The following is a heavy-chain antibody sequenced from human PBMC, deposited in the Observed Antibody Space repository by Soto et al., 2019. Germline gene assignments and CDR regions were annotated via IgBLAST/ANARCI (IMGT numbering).Heavy chain of an antibody. Sequence: AAVKVSCKVSGYTLTELSMHWVRQAPGKGLEWMGGFDPEDGETIYAQKFQGRVTMTEDTSTDTAYMELSSLRSEDTAVYYCATDLLKEYCSGGSCKLGVYYFDYWGQGTLVTVSS. J-gene: IGHJ4*02. CDR3: ATDLLKEYCSGGSCKLGVYYFDY. D-gene: IGHD2-15*01. CDR1: GYTLTELS. CDR2: FDPEDGET. V-gene: IGHV1-24*01.